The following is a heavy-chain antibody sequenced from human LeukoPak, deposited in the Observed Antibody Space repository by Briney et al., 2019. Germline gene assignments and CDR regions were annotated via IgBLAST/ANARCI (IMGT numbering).Heavy chain of an antibody. CDR1: GVSISSSSYF. D-gene: IGHD2-21*02. Sequence: PSETLSLTCTVSGVSISSSSYFWGWIRQPPGTGLEWLGSIYYSGSTYYNPSLKSRVTISVDTSKNQFSLKLSSVTAADTAVYYCARGSVVVTATTEHDAFDIWGQGTMVTVSS. CDR3: ARGSVVVTATTEHDAFDI. J-gene: IGHJ3*02. V-gene: IGHV4-39*07. CDR2: IYYSGST.